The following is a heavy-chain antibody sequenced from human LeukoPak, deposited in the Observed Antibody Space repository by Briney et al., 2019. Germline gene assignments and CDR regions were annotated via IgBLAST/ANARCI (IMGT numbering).Heavy chain of an antibody. D-gene: IGHD3-22*01. CDR1: GFTFDDYA. V-gene: IGHV3-74*01. CDR2: INSDGSST. Sequence: PGRSLRLSCAASGFTFDDYAMHWVRQAPGKGLVWVSRINSDGSSTSYADSVKGRFTISRDNAKNTVYLQMNSLRAEDTAVYYCARSLGSSGYQDYWGQGTLVTVSS. J-gene: IGHJ4*02. CDR3: ARSLGSSGYQDY.